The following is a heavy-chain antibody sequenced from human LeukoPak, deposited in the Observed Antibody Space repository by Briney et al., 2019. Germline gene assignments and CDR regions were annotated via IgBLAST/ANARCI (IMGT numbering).Heavy chain of an antibody. J-gene: IGHJ4*02. CDR1: GGSISSSSYY. V-gene: IGHV4-39*01. CDR3: ARQTGSGLFILP. D-gene: IGHD3/OR15-3a*01. CDR2: IYYSRST. Sequence: SETLSLTCIVSGGSISSSSYYWGWIRQPPGKGLEWIGSIYYSRSTYYNPSLKSRVTISVDTSKNQFSLKLSSVTAADTAVYYCARQTGSGLFILPGGQGTLVTVSS.